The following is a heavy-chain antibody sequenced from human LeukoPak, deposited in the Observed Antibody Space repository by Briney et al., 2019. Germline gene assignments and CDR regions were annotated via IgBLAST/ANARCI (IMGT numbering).Heavy chain of an antibody. J-gene: IGHJ1*01. D-gene: IGHD6-13*01. CDR3: ARPSRPYRSSEYFQH. Sequence: PGGSLRLSCAASGFTFSSYEMNWVRQVPGKGLEWISYISSSGSTIYFADSVKGRFTISGDNAKNSLYLQMNSLRAEDTAVYYCARPSRPYRSSEYFQHWGQGTLVIVSS. CDR2: ISSSGSTI. V-gene: IGHV3-48*03. CDR1: GFTFSSYE.